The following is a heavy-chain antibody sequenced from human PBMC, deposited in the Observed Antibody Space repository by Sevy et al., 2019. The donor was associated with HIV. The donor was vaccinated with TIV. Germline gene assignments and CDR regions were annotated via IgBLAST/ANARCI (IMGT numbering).Heavy chain of an antibody. CDR1: GFTLNSYW. J-gene: IGHJ4*02. V-gene: IGHV3-7*04. CDR3: VRAIAAAGSF. D-gene: IGHD6-13*01. CDR2: INQDGSVK. Sequence: GGSLRLSCAASGFTLNSYWMSWVRQAPGKGLEWVANINQDGSVKYYVDSVKGRFTISRDNASNSLYRRRNSLRAEDTALYYGVRAIAAAGSFWGQGTLVTVSS.